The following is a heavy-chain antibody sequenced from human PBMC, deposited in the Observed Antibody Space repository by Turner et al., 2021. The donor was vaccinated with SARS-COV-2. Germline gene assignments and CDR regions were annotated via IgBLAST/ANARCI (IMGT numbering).Heavy chain of an antibody. CDR1: GGSISSSSYY. CDR2: FYYSGNT. V-gene: IGHV4-39*01. Sequence: QVQLQGSGQGLVKPSETRSLTGTVSGGSISSSSYYWGWIRQPPGKGLAWVGYFYYSGNTYYNPSLKSRVTISGDKSKNQFSLKLNSVTAADTAVYYCARYSPELQGDYFNYWGQGTLVTVSS. CDR3: ARYSPELQGDYFNY. D-gene: IGHD1-26*01. J-gene: IGHJ4*02.